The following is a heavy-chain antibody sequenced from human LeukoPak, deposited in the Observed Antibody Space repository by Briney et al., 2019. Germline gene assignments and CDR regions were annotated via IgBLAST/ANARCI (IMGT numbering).Heavy chain of an antibody. CDR1: GYSISSGYY. D-gene: IGHD3-16*01. J-gene: IGHJ3*02. V-gene: IGHV4-38-2*01. Sequence: PSETLSLTCAVSGYSISSGYYWGWIRQPPGKGLEWIGSIYHSGSTYYNPSLKSRVTISVDTSKNQFSLKLSSVTAADTAVYYCARPVTGEAFDIWGQGTMVTVSS. CDR2: IYHSGST. CDR3: ARPVTGEAFDI.